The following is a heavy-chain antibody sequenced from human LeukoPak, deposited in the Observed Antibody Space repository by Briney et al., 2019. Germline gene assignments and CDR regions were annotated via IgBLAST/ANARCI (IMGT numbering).Heavy chain of an antibody. Sequence: GGSLRLSCAASGFTFSSYGMHWVRQAPGKGLEWVAVIWNDGSNKYYAESVKGRFTISRDNSKNTLYLQMNSLRAEDTAVYYCSRDWESYYYLSGNYFAAYYFDYWGQGTLVTVSS. J-gene: IGHJ4*02. CDR3: SRDWESYYYLSGNYFAAYYFDY. D-gene: IGHD3-10*01. CDR1: GFTFSSYG. V-gene: IGHV3-33*01. CDR2: IWNDGSNK.